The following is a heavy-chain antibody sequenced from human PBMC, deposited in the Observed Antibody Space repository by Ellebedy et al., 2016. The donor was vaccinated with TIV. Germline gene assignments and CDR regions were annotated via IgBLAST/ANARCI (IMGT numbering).Heavy chain of an antibody. J-gene: IGHJ4*02. CDR2: INSDGSNT. D-gene: IGHD3-22*01. CDR3: VSQIALGY. CDR1: GFTFSSYW. V-gene: IGHV3-74*01. Sequence: GESLKISXAASGFTFSSYWMHWVRQVPGKGLVWVSRINSDGSNTSYADSVKGRFTISRDNAKNTLYLQMNSLRAEDTAVYYCVSQIALGYWGQGTLVTVSS.